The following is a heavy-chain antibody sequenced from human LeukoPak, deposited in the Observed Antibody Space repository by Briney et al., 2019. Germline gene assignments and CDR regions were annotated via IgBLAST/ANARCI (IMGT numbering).Heavy chain of an antibody. J-gene: IGHJ5*02. V-gene: IGHV5-51*01. CDR3: ARQNYDILTGYWFDP. Sequence: GESLKISCKGSGYSFTSYWIGWVRQMPGKGLEWMGIIYPGDSDTRYSPSFQGQVTISADKSISTAYLQWSSLKASDTAMYYCARQNYDILTGYWFDPWGQGTLVTVSS. D-gene: IGHD3-9*01. CDR2: IYPGDSDT. CDR1: GYSFTSYW.